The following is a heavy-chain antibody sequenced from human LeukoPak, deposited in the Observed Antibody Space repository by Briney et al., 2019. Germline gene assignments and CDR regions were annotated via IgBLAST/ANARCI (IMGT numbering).Heavy chain of an antibody. D-gene: IGHD3-22*01. CDR1: GGTFSRYP. V-gene: IGHV1-69*13. J-gene: IGHJ4*02. Sequence: GASVKVSCKASGGTFSRYPISWVRQAPGQGLEWMGGITPMFGTANYAQKFQGRATITADESTRTAYMELKSLKFEDTAVYYCAKGAAIHDSGAYYYLWWGQGTLVTVSS. CDR2: ITPMFGTA. CDR3: AKGAAIHDSGAYYYLW.